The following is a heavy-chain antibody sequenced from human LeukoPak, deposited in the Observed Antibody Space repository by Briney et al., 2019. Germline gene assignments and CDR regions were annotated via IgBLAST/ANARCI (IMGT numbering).Heavy chain of an antibody. CDR2: INPSGGST. D-gene: IGHD1-20*01. CDR3: ARHSLIGTTPFDY. V-gene: IGHV1-46*01. J-gene: IGHJ4*02. Sequence: ASVKVSCKASGYRFISFYIHWVRQTPGQGLEWMGVINPSGGSTAYAQQFQGSVTMTRDTSTSTVYMELSSLRSEDTAVYYCARHSLIGTTPFDYWGQGTLVTVSS. CDR1: GYRFISFY.